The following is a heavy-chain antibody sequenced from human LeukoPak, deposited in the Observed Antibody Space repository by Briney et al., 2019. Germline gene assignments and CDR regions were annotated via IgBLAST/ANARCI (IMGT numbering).Heavy chain of an antibody. D-gene: IGHD6-19*01. Sequence: PGGSLRLSCAASGFTFSSYAMHWVRQAPGKGLEYVSAISSNRGSTYYANSVKGRFTISRDNSKNTLYLQMGSLRAEDMAVYYCARVAAVAGSIWGQGTLVTVSS. CDR2: ISSNRGST. J-gene: IGHJ4*02. V-gene: IGHV3-64*01. CDR3: ARVAAVAGSI. CDR1: GFTFSSYA.